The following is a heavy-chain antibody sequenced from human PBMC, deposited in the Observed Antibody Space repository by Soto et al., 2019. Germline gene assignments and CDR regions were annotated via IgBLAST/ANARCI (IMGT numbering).Heavy chain of an antibody. CDR2: ISWNSGTL. Sequence: EVQLVESGGGLVQPGRSLRISCAASGFRFDDYAMHWVRQPPGKGLEWVSSISWNSGTLAYADSVKGRFTISRDNAKTSLYLQMNTLRTEDTALYYCVKAIASRPHYGMDVWGQGTTVTVSS. J-gene: IGHJ6*02. CDR3: VKAIASRPHYGMDV. V-gene: IGHV3-9*01. D-gene: IGHD6-6*01. CDR1: GFRFDDYA.